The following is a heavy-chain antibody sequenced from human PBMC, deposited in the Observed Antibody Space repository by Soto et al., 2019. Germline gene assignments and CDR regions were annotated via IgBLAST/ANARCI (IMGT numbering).Heavy chain of an antibody. D-gene: IGHD2-2*01. Sequence: GESLRLSCXASGCTFSHFAMNWGRQAPGNGLEWVSVISGSGGSTYYADSVKGRFTISRDNSKDTLYLQMNSLRAEDTAVYYRAKGYCSSTSCSFDYLGQGTLVTVSS. CDR3: AKGYCSSTSCSFDY. J-gene: IGHJ4*02. CDR1: GCTFSHFA. V-gene: IGHV3-23*01. CDR2: ISGSGGST.